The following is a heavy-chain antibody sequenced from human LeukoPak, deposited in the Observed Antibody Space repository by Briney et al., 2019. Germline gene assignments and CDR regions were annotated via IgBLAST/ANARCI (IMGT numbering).Heavy chain of an antibody. Sequence: GASVKVSCKASGYTFTNYYMHWVRQAPGQGLEWMGRINPNSGGTNYAQKFHGRVTMTRDTSSSTAYIDRSRLRSDDTAGYYFTRDGSSSGGMDVWGKGTTVTVSS. J-gene: IGHJ6*04. CDR3: TRDGSSSGGMDV. V-gene: IGHV1-2*06. CDR1: GYTFTNYY. CDR2: INPNSGGT. D-gene: IGHD6-25*01.